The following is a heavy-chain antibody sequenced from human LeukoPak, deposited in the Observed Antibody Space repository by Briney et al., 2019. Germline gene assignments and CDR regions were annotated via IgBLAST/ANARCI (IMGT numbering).Heavy chain of an antibody. CDR1: GITFSNYN. D-gene: IGHD1-1*01. J-gene: IGHJ6*03. V-gene: IGHV3-21*01. CDR3: ARDPYNGAYSEGYYYYYMDV. CDR2: ITSSSSYT. Sequence: PGGSLRLSCAAPGITFSNYNMNWVRQAPGKGLEWISAITSSSSYTFYADSVKGRFTISRDNAQNSLYLQMNSLRVEDTAIYYCARDPYNGAYSEGYYYYYMDVWGKGTTITVFS.